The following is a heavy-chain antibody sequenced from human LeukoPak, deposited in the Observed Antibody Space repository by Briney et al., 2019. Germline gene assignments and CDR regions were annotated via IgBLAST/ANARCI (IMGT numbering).Heavy chain of an antibody. Sequence: KSSETLSLTCTVSGGSISSGDYYWSWIRQPPGKGLEWTGYIYYSGSTYYNPSLKSRVTISVDTSKNQFSLKLSSVTAADTAVYYCASIVLMVYAIDYWGQGTLVTVSS. CDR1: GGSISSGDYY. D-gene: IGHD2-8*01. CDR2: IYYSGST. CDR3: ASIVLMVYAIDY. J-gene: IGHJ4*02. V-gene: IGHV4-30-4*01.